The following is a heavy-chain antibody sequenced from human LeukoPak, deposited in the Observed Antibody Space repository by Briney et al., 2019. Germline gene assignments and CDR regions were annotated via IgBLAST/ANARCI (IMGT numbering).Heavy chain of an antibody. D-gene: IGHD1-26*01. CDR3: AGVGAREWWFDP. J-gene: IGHJ5*02. V-gene: IGHV4-61*02. CDR1: GGSISSGSYY. CDR2: IYTSGST. Sequence: PSQTLSLTCTVSGGSISSGSYYWSWIRQPAGKGLEWIGRIYTSGSTNYNPSLKSRVTISVDTSKNQFSLKLSSVTAADTAVYYCAGVGAREWWFDPWGQGTLVTVSS.